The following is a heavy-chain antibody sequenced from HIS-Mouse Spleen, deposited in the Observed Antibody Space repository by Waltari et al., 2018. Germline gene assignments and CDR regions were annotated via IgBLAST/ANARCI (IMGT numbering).Heavy chain of an antibody. J-gene: IGHJ4*02. V-gene: IGHV3-21*01. D-gene: IGHD4-17*01. CDR2: ISSISSYI. CDR3: ARDPYGGNSYFDY. CDR1: GFTFSSYS. Sequence: EVQLVESGGGLVKPGGSLRLSCAASGFTFSSYSMNWVRQAPGKGLEWVSSISSISSYIYYADSVNGRFTISRDNAKNSLYLQMNSLRAEDTAVYYCARDPYGGNSYFDYWGQGTLVTVSS.